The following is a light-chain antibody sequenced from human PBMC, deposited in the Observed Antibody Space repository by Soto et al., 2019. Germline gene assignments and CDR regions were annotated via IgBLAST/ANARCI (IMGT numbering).Light chain of an antibody. J-gene: IGKJ1*01. Sequence: EIVMTQSPVTLSVSPGERVTLSCRASEGVRTNLAWYQQKPGQAPRLLIYDASTRAAAVPARFSGSGSGTDFTLTIRSLQSEDFAVYYCQQYNNWPPWTFGQGTTVDIK. CDR1: EGVRTN. CDR3: QQYNNWPPWT. V-gene: IGKV3-15*01. CDR2: DAS.